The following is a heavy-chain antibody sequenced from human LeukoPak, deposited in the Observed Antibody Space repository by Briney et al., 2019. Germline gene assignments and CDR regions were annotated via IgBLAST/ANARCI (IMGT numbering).Heavy chain of an antibody. CDR3: AKVLRKAYSSWYAPENLNFDY. J-gene: IGHJ4*02. V-gene: IGHV3-23*01. D-gene: IGHD6-13*01. Sequence: GGSLRLSCAASGFTFSSYAMSWVRQAPGKGLEWVSAISGSGGSTYYADSVKGRFTISRDNSKNTLYLQMNSLRAEDTAVYYCAKVLRKAYSSWYAPENLNFDYWGQGTLVTVSS. CDR2: ISGSGGST. CDR1: GFTFSSYA.